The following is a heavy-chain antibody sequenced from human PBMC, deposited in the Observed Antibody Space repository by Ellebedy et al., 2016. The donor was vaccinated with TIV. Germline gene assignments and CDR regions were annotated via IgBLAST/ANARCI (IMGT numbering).Heavy chain of an antibody. CDR1: GFTFASYA. V-gene: IGHV3-23*01. CDR3: AKDLGYSTSWYSPFDS. J-gene: IGHJ4*02. CDR2: ISSRGGST. D-gene: IGHD6-13*01. Sequence: GESLKISCAASGFTFASYAMSWVRQAPGKGLEWVAAISSRGGSTYYADSVKGRFAFSRDNSDDMLYLQMSSLRAEDTAIYYCAKDLGYSTSWYSPFDSWGQGILVTVSS.